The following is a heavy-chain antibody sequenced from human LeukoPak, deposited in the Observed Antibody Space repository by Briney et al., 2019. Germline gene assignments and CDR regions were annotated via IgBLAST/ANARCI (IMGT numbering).Heavy chain of an antibody. Sequence: GGSLRPSCAASGFTFSSYGMSWVRQAPGMGLEWVSAISGSSSSTYYADSVKGRFTISRDNSKNTLYLQMNSLRAEDTAVYYCAKAAGFMVRGVISDYWGQGTLVTVSS. D-gene: IGHD3-10*01. CDR2: ISGSSSST. CDR3: AKAAGFMVRGVISDY. V-gene: IGHV3-23*01. CDR1: GFTFSSYG. J-gene: IGHJ4*02.